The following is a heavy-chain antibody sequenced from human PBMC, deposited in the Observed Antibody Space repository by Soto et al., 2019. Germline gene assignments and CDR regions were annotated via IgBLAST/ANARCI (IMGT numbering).Heavy chain of an antibody. Sequence: PGESLKISCKGSGYSFTSYWIGWVRQMPGKGLEWMGIIYPGDSDTRYSPSFQGQVTISADKSISTAYLQWSSLKASDTAMYYCARSDIVVVPAAIVDGYYYGMDAWGQRTTVTVSS. CDR2: IYPGDSDT. CDR1: GYSFTSYW. J-gene: IGHJ6*02. V-gene: IGHV5-51*01. D-gene: IGHD2-2*02. CDR3: ARSDIVVVPAAIVDGYYYGMDA.